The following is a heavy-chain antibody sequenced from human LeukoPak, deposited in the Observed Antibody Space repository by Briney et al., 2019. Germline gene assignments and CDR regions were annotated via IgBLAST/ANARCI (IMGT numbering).Heavy chain of an antibody. Sequence: PGGSLRLSCAASGFTFSDYYMSWIRQAPGKGLEWVSYISSSGSTIYYADSVKGRFTISRDNAKNSLYLQMNSLRAEDTAVYYCARKERAVYSYGHNYYYYYYMDVWGKGTTVTVSS. V-gene: IGHV3-11*04. CDR2: ISSSGSTI. D-gene: IGHD5-18*01. CDR1: GFTFSDYY. CDR3: ARKERAVYSYGHNYYYYYYMDV. J-gene: IGHJ6*03.